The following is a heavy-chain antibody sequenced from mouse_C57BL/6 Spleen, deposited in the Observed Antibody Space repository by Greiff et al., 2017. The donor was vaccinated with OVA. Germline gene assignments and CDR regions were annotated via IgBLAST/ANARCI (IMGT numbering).Heavy chain of an antibody. CDR3: AKRITTVEGNAMDY. CDR1: GFSLTSYG. CDR2: IWRGGST. Sequence: QVQLQQSGPGLVQPSQSLSITCTVSGFSLTSYGVHWVRQSPGKGLEWLGVIWRGGSTDYNAAFMSRLSITKDNSKSQVFFKMNSLQADDTAIYYCAKRITTVEGNAMDYWGQGTSVTVSS. D-gene: IGHD1-1*01. V-gene: IGHV2-5*01. J-gene: IGHJ4*01.